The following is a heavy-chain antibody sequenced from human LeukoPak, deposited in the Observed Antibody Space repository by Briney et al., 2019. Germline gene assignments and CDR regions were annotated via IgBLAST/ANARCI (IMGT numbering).Heavy chain of an antibody. CDR3: AKDGYDYGDYGNY. V-gene: IGHV3-30-3*01. D-gene: IGHD4-17*01. Sequence: PGRSLRLSCAASGFTFSSYAMHWVRQAPGKGLEWVAVISYDGSNKYYADSVKGRFTISRDNSKNTLYLQMNSLRAEDTAVYYCAKDGYDYGDYGNYWGQGTLVTVSS. CDR1: GFTFSSYA. CDR2: ISYDGSNK. J-gene: IGHJ4*02.